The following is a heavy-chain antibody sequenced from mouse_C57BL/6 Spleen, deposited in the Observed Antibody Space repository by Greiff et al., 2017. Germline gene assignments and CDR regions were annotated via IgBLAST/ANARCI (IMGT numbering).Heavy chain of an antibody. CDR3: ARDYGKDYCDY. D-gene: IGHD1-1*01. V-gene: IGHV5-4*01. Sequence: EVKVVESGGGLVKPGGSLKLSCAASGFTFSSYAMSWVRQTPEKRLEWVATISYGGSYTYYPDYVKGRFTISRDNAKNNLYLQMGQLKSEDTAMYYCARDYGKDYCDYWGQGTTLTFSS. CDR2: ISYGGSYT. J-gene: IGHJ2*01. CDR1: GFTFSSYA.